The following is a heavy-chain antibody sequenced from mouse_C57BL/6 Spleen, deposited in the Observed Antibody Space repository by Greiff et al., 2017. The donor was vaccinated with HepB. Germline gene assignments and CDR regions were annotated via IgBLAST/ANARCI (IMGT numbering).Heavy chain of an antibody. J-gene: IGHJ4*01. V-gene: IGHV1-26*01. CDR3: ARPYNYPYAMDY. D-gene: IGHD1-3*01. CDR1: GYTFTDYY. CDR2: INPNNGGT. Sequence: EVQLQQSGPELVKPGASVKTSCKASGYTFTDYYMNWVKQSHGKSLEWIGDINPNNGGTSYNQKFKGKATLTVDKSSSTAYMELRSLTSEDSAVYYCARPYNYPYAMDYWGQGTSVTVSS.